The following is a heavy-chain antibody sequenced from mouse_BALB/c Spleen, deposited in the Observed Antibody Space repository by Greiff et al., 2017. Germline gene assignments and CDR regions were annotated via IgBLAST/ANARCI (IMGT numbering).Heavy chain of an antibody. CDR1: GFTFSSYA. J-gene: IGHJ4*01. V-gene: IGHV5-9-4*01. CDR3: ARGDYYAMDY. Sequence: EVKLVESGGGLVKPGGSLKLSCAASGFTFSSYAMSGVRQSPEKRLEWVAEISSGGSYTYYPDTVTGRFTISRDNAKNTLYLEMSSLRSEDTAMYYCARGDYYAMDYWGQGTSVTVSS. CDR2: ISSGGSYT.